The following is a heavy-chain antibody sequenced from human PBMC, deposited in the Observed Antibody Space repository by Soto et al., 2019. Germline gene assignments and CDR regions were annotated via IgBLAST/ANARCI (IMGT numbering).Heavy chain of an antibody. Sequence: GASVKVSCKASGGTFSSYAISWVRQAPGQGLEWMGGIIPIFGTANYAQKFQGRVTITADESTSTAYMELSSLRSEDTAVCYCATELSYDNWNPGPFDYWGQGTLVTVSS. CDR2: IIPIFGTA. CDR1: GGTFSSYA. CDR3: ATELSYDNWNPGPFDY. D-gene: IGHD1-20*01. V-gene: IGHV1-69*13. J-gene: IGHJ4*02.